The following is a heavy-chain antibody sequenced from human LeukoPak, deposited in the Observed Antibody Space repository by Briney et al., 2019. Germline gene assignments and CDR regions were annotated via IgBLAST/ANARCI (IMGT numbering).Heavy chain of an antibody. Sequence: SETLSLTCTVSGGSIRSSYYYWSWIRQPPGKGLEWIGEINHSGSTNYNPSLKSRVTISVDTSKNQFSLKLSSVTAADTAVYYCARGPHPGWHGYGMDVWGQGTTVTVSS. D-gene: IGHD2-15*01. CDR1: GGSIRSSYYY. CDR2: INHSGST. V-gene: IGHV4-39*07. CDR3: ARGPHPGWHGYGMDV. J-gene: IGHJ6*02.